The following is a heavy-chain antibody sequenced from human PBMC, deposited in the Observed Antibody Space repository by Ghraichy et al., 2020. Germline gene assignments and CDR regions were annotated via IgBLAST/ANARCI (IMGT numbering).Heavy chain of an antibody. CDR3: ARDGYLGANNL. CDR1: GFPFSEYD. J-gene: IGHJ4*02. CDR2: ISNSGTTI. D-gene: IGHD1-26*01. Sequence: GGSLRLSCAASGFPFSEYDMSWIRQAPGKGLEWVSYISNSGTTIYYADSVKGRFTISRDNAKNSLYLEMKSMRVEDTAVYYCARDGYLGANNLWGQGILVSVSS. V-gene: IGHV3-11*01.